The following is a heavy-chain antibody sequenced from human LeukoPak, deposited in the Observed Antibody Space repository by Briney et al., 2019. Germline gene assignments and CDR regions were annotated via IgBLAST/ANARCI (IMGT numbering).Heavy chain of an antibody. CDR1: GYSFIDYY. CDR2: INPNSGGT. Sequence: ASVKVSCKTSGYSFIDYYIHWVRQAPGQGLEWMGWINPNSGGTNYAQKFQGRVTMTRDTSISTAYMELSRLRSDDTAVYYCARDRAYIVVVPAAIDYWGQGTLVTVSS. J-gene: IGHJ4*02. D-gene: IGHD2-2*01. V-gene: IGHV1-2*02. CDR3: ARDRAYIVVVPAAIDY.